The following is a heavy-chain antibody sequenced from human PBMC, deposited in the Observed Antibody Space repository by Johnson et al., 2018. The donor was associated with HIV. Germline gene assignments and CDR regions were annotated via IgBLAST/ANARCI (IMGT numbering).Heavy chain of an antibody. CDR1: GFTFSSYA. J-gene: IGHJ3*01. V-gene: IGHV3-23*04. CDR2: ISGSGGST. CDR3: AKVIALAGRPDAFDV. Sequence: VQLVESGGGLVQPGGSLRLSCAASGFTFSSYAMSWVRQAPGKGLEWVSAISGSGGSTYYADSVKGRFTISRDNSKKTLDLQMSSLRGDDTAIYYCAKVIALAGRPDAFDVWGRGTVVTVSS. D-gene: IGHD6-19*01.